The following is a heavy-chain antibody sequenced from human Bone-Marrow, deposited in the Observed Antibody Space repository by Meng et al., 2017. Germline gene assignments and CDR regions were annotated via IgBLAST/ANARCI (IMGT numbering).Heavy chain of an antibody. CDR2: IYHGGDT. D-gene: IGHD6-19*01. Sequence: QVHLQELGPGRVRPPGTLSPTCVVSGGSISSIDWWSWVRQPPGKGLEWIGEIYHGGDTNYNPSLKSRVTIAIDRSKNQFSLKLSSVTAADTAVYYCASWIYSCGWQWGQGTLVTVSS. CDR3: ASWIYSCGWQ. V-gene: IGHV4-4*03. J-gene: IGHJ4*02. CDR1: GGSISSIDW.